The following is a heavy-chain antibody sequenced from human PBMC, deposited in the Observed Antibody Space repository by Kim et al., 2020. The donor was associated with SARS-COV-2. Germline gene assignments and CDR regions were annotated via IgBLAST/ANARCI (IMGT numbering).Heavy chain of an antibody. CDR2: IIPILGIA. D-gene: IGHD5-18*01. CDR1: GGTFSSYA. J-gene: IGHJ4*02. V-gene: IGHV1-69*04. CDR3: ARGARQGVNDPNGYDY. Sequence: SVKVSCKASGGTFSSYAISWVRQAPGQGLEWMGRIIPILGIANYAQKFQGRVTITADKSKSTAYMELSSLRSEDTAVYYCARGARQGVNDPNGYDYWGQGTLVTVSS.